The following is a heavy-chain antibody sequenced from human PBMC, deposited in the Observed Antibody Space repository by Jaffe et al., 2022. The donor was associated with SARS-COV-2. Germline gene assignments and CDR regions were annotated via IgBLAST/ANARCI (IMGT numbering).Heavy chain of an antibody. CDR3: AKLRGSSWSPFDY. D-gene: IGHD6-13*01. CDR2: ISGSGGST. V-gene: IGHV3-23*01. CDR1: GFTFKDYV. Sequence: EVQLLESGGGLVQPGGSLRLSCTDSGFTFKDYVMTWVRQAPGKGLEWVCGISGSGGSTYYADSVKGRFTISRDNSKNILYLQMDSLRAEDTAVYYCAKLRGSSWSPFDYWGQGTLVTVSS. J-gene: IGHJ4*02.